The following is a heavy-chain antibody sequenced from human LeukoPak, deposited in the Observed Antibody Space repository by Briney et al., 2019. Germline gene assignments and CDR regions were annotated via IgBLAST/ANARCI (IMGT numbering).Heavy chain of an antibody. CDR2: MNPNSGNT. Sequence: ASVKVSCKASGYTFTSYDINRVRQATGQGLEWMGWMNPNSGNTGYAQKFQGRVTMTRNTSISTAYMELSSLRSEDTAVYYCAVPAAPMGWFDPWGQGTLVTVSS. CDR1: GYTFTSYD. J-gene: IGHJ5*02. V-gene: IGHV1-8*01. CDR3: AVPAAPMGWFDP. D-gene: IGHD2-2*01.